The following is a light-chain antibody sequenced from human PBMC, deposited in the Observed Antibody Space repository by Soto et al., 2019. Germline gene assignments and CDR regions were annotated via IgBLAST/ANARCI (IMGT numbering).Light chain of an antibody. CDR3: QQYSSYLYT. Sequence: DIQMTQSPSTLSASVGDRVTITCRASQSVSNWLAWYQQKPGEAPKLLIYDASSLEGGVPSRFSGSGSGTEFTLTISSLQPDDFATYYCQQYSSYLYTFGQGTKLEIK. J-gene: IGKJ2*01. CDR2: DAS. CDR1: QSVSNW. V-gene: IGKV1-5*01.